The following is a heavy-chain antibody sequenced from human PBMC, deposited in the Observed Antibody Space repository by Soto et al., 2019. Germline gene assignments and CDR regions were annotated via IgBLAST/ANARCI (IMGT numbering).Heavy chain of an antibody. CDR2: ISAYNGNT. J-gene: IGHJ6*03. Sequence: QVQLVQSGAEVKKPGASVKVSCKASGYTFTSYGISWVRQAPGQGLEWMGWISAYNGNTNYAQKLQGRVTMPTDTSTSTAYMALRSLRSDDTAVYYCARGCSSTSCYYGYYYYYMDVWGKGTTVTVSS. CDR3: ARGCSSTSCYYGYYYYYMDV. CDR1: GYTFTSYG. D-gene: IGHD2-2*01. V-gene: IGHV1-18*01.